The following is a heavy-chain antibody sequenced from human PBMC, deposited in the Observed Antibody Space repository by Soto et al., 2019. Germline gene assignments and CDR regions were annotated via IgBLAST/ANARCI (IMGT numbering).Heavy chain of an antibody. J-gene: IGHJ4*02. V-gene: IGHV1-18*04. D-gene: IGHD3-22*01. CDR1: GYTFTSYG. CDR3: ARDLPRFTYYYDSSGYYLDY. CDR2: ISAYNGNT. Sequence: GASVKVSCKASGYTFTSYGISWVRQAPGQGLEWMGWISAYNGNTNYAQKLQGRVTMTTDTSTSTAYMELRSLRSDDTAVYYCARDLPRFTYYYDSSGYYLDYWGQGTLVTVSS.